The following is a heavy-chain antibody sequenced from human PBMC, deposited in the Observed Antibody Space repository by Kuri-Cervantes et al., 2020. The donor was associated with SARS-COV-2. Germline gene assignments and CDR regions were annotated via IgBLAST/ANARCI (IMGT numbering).Heavy chain of an antibody. Sequence: GGSLRLSCAAPGFTFSGHWIHWARQAPGKGLVWVSRINPDGSYTNNADSVKGRFTLSRDNAKSMLFLQMNSLRAEDTAVYYCVRDGDHWNFDYWGQGTLVTVSS. J-gene: IGHJ4*02. V-gene: IGHV3-74*01. CDR1: GFTFSGHW. D-gene: IGHD1-1*01. CDR3: VRDGDHWNFDY. CDR2: INPDGSYT.